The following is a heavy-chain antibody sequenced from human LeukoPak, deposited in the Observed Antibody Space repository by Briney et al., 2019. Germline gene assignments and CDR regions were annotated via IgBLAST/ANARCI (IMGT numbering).Heavy chain of an antibody. Sequence: GRSLSLSCPASGFTVSRYAMHWVRQDPGKGREWVLVVSYDGSNNYYTDSGKGRLTTYTDNSKNTMYLQIASLRAEDMSVSYSARDRYMEIWFPGFDYWGQGTLVTVSS. CDR1: GFTVSRYA. CDR3: ARDRYMEIWFPGFDY. D-gene: IGHD3-10*01. CDR2: VSYDGSNN. V-gene: IGHV3-30*10. J-gene: IGHJ4*02.